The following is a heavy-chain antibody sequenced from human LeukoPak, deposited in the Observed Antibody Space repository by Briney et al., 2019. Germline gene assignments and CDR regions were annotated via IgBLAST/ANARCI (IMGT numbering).Heavy chain of an antibody. CDR2: ISWNSGSI. J-gene: IGHJ4*02. CDR1: GFTFDDYA. D-gene: IGHD2-2*01. V-gene: IGHV3-9*01. Sequence: SGGSLRLSWSASGFTFDDYAMRWVRQAPGKGLEWVSGISWNSGSIGYADSVEGRFTISRDNANNSLYLQMNSLRAEDTALYYCAKGRYCSSTSCLYFDYWGQGTLVTVSS. CDR3: AKGRYCSSTSCLYFDY.